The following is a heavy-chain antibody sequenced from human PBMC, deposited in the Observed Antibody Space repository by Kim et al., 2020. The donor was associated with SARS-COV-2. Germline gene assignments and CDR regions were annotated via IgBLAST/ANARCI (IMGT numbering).Heavy chain of an antibody. V-gene: IGHV4-30-2*04. D-gene: IGHD5-12*01. CDR3: AREMESGYDYHFDY. Sequence: NPSLKSRVTISVDTSKNQFSLKLSSVTAADTAVYYCAREMESGYDYHFDYWGQGTLVTVSS. J-gene: IGHJ4*02.